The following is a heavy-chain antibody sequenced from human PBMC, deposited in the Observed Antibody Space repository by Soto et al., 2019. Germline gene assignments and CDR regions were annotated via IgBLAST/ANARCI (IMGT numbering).Heavy chain of an antibody. D-gene: IGHD3-16*01. CDR1: GFKFSNYA. J-gene: IGHJ4*02. V-gene: IGHV3-23*01. Sequence: GGSLRLSCAASGFKFSNYAMSWVRQAPGKGLEWVSLISATGGGTYYADSVKGRFTISRDNSHNTLYLQVHSLTAEDTAVYYCAKDRRAGGNSALYFDFWGQGAQVTVSS. CDR2: ISATGGGT. CDR3: AKDRRAGGNSALYFDF.